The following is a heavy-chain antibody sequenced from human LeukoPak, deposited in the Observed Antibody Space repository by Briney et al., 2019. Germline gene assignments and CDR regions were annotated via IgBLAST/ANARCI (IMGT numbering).Heavy chain of an antibody. CDR2: ISGSGGST. V-gene: IGHV3-23*01. Sequence: GGSLRLSCAASGFTFSSYAMSWVRQAPGKGLEWVSAISGSGGSTYYADSVKGRFTISRDNSKNTLYLQMNSLRAEDTAVYYCARGGGPYDSSGYLDYWGQGTLVTVSS. J-gene: IGHJ4*02. CDR3: ARGGGPYDSSGYLDY. D-gene: IGHD3-22*01. CDR1: GFTFSSYA.